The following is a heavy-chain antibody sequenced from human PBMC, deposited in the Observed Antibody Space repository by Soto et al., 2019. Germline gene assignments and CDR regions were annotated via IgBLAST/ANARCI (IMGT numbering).Heavy chain of an antibody. J-gene: IGHJ5*02. CDR2: INPNNGAT. V-gene: IGHV1-2*02. CDR1: RYIFTAYV. CDR3: ASHDPGARFDP. Sequence: QVQLVQSGAEVKKPGASVKVSCNAPRYIFTAYVMPWVRQATGQGLSWMGWINPNNGATHYGLSFQGRVTLTIDTSISTAYMELSSLRSDDTAVYYCASHDPGARFDPWGEGTLVSVAS. D-gene: IGHD1-1*01.